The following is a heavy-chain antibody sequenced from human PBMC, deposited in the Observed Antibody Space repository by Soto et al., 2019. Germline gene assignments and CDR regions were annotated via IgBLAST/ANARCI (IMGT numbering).Heavy chain of an antibody. J-gene: IGHJ4*02. CDR3: ARRSFWSGFFDY. V-gene: IGHV4-39*01. D-gene: IGHD3-3*01. CDR1: GGSISSSSYY. Sequence: SETLSLTCTVSGGSISSSSYYWGWIRQPPGKGLEWIGSIYYSGSTYYNPSLKSRVTISVDTSKNQFSLKLSSVTAADTAVYYCARRSFWSGFFDYWGQGTLVTVSS. CDR2: IYYSGST.